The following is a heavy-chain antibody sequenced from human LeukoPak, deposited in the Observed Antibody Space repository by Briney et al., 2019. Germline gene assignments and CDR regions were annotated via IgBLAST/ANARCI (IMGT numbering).Heavy chain of an antibody. CDR1: GFTFSDYY. D-gene: IGHD1-20*01. CDR3: ARDTNNGLDV. J-gene: IGHJ6*02. Sequence: GGSLRLSCAASGFTFSDYYINWIRRAPGKGLEWVSHISSSGRLMQYADSVKGRFTITRDNAQNFMSLQMNSLKPEDTAVYYCARDTNNGLDVWGRGTTVTVSS. V-gene: IGHV3-11*01. CDR2: ISSSGRLM.